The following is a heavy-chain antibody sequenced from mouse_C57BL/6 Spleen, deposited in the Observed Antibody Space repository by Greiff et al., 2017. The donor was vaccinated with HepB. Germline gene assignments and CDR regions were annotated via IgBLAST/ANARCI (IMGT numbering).Heavy chain of an antibody. Sequence: EVQVVESGGGLVKPGGSLKLSCAASGFTFSSYAMSWVRQTPEKRLEWVATISDGGSYTYYPDNVKGRFTISRDNAKNNLYLQMSHLKSEDTAMYYCAREGITTVVATSWYFDVWGTGTTVTVSS. D-gene: IGHD1-1*01. V-gene: IGHV5-4*01. CDR2: ISDGGSYT. J-gene: IGHJ1*03. CDR3: AREGITTVVATSWYFDV. CDR1: GFTFSSYA.